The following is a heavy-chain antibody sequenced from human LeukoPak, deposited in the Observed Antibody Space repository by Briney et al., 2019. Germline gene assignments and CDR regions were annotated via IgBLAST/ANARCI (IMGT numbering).Heavy chain of an antibody. J-gene: IGHJ4*02. D-gene: IGHD3-10*01. Sequence: DSVKGRFTISRDNSKNTLYLQMNSLRVEDTAVYYCARDPSLTMDRGVIITAYPDYWGQGTLVTVSS. CDR3: ARDPSLTMDRGVIITAYPDY. V-gene: IGHV3-30*01.